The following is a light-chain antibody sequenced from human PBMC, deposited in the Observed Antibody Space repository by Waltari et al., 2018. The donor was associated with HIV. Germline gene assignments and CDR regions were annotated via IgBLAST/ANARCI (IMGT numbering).Light chain of an antibody. Sequence: QSVLTQPPSVSGAPGQRVTISCTGTSSNIGAGFDVHWYQQLPGTVPKVLIYNNTDRPSGVPDRFSGSKSATSASLAITRLQAEDEANYYCQSYDISLSGWVFGGGTKLTVL. J-gene: IGLJ2*01. V-gene: IGLV1-40*01. CDR3: QSYDISLSGWV. CDR2: NNT. CDR1: SSNIGAGFD.